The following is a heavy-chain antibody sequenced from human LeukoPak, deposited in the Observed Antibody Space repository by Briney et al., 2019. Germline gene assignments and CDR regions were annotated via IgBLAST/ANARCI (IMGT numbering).Heavy chain of an antibody. CDR3: TRDLRGARSGNSCPSGDY. V-gene: IGHV1-69*13. CDR2: IIPVFGTT. D-gene: IGHD2-15*01. J-gene: IGHJ4*02. CDR1: GGTFSSFV. Sequence: SVKVSCKASGGTFSSFVIGWVRQAPGQGLEWMGGIIPVFGTTHYAQKFQGRVTITADESTSTAYMEVSSLRSEDTAVYYCTRDLRGARSGNSCPSGDYWGQGTLVTVSS.